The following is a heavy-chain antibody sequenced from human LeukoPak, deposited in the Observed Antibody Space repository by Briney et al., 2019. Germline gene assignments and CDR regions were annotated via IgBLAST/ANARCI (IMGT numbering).Heavy chain of an antibody. Sequence: ASVKVSCTASGYTFTGDDMHSVRQAPGQGLKWLGGIIPIFCTANYAQKFQGRVTITADESTSTAYMELSSLRSEDTAVYYCARGDYGDYGVYFDYWGQGTLVTVSS. CDR3: ARGDYGDYGVYFDY. D-gene: IGHD4-17*01. CDR1: GYTFTGDD. J-gene: IGHJ4*02. CDR2: IIPIFCTA. V-gene: IGHV1-69*13.